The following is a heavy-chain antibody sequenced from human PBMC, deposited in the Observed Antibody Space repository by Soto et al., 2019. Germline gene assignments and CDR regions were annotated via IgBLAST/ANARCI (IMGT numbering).Heavy chain of an antibody. CDR1: GYTLAELS. CDR2: LDPEDGET. D-gene: IGHD3-9*01. Sequence: QVQLVQSGAEVKKPGASVKVSCKVSGYTLAELSMHWVRQAPGKGLEWMGGLDPEDGETVYAQKFQVRLTMPEDTSTDTAYMELSSLTSEDTAFYYCAADMVNVLTSYPPLGYWGQGTLVTVSS. V-gene: IGHV1-24*01. CDR3: AADMVNVLTSYPPLGY. J-gene: IGHJ4*02.